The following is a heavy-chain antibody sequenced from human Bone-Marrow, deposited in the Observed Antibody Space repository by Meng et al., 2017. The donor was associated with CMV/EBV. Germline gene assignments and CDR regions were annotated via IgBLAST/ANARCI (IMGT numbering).Heavy chain of an antibody. CDR1: GSTFTSYG. D-gene: IGHD2-2*01. CDR3: ARGQLPPRFDP. CDR2: ISAYNGNP. Sequence: SCTPSGSTFTSYGLSWVRQAPGQWLQWMGWISAYNGNPNYAQKLQGRVTMTTDTSTSTAYMELRSLRSDDTAVYYCARGQLPPRFDPWGQGTLVTVSS. V-gene: IGHV1-18*01. J-gene: IGHJ5*02.